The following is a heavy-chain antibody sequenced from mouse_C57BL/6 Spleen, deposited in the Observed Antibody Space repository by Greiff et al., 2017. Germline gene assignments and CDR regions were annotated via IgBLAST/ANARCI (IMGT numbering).Heavy chain of an antibody. CDR1: GYAFTNYL. CDR3: ARSDNYYGSSYVEYFGY. Sequence: QVQLQQSGAELVRPGTSVKVSCKASGYAFTNYLIEWVKQRPGQGLEWIGVINPGSGGTNYNEKFKGKATLTADKSSSTAYMPLSSLTSEDSAVYFCARSDNYYGSSYVEYFGYWGQGTTLTVSS. J-gene: IGHJ2*01. D-gene: IGHD1-1*01. V-gene: IGHV1-54*01. CDR2: INPGSGGT.